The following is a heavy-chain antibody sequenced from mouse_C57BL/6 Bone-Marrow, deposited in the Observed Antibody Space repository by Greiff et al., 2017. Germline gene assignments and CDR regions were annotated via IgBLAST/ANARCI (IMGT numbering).Heavy chain of an antibody. D-gene: IGHD3-2*02. V-gene: IGHV1-81*01. J-gene: IGHJ3*01. Sequence: VKLMESGAELARPGASVKLSCKASGYTFTSYGISWVKQRTGQGLEWIGEIYPRSGNTYYNEKFKGKATLTADKSSSTAYMELRSLTSEDSAVYFCASTAQEGFAYWGHGTLVTVSA. CDR3: ASTAQEGFAY. CDR2: IYPRSGNT. CDR1: GYTFTSYG.